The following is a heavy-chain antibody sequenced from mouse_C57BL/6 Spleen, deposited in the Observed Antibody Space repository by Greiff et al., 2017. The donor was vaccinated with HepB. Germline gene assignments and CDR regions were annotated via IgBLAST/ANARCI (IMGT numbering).Heavy chain of an antibody. CDR2: ISDGGSYT. J-gene: IGHJ2*01. CDR1: GFTFSSYA. CDR3: ARFMVTTSVYYFDY. D-gene: IGHD2-2*01. Sequence: EVQVVESGGGLVKPGGSLKLSCAASGFTFSSYAMSWVRQTPEKRLEWVATISDGGSYTYYPDNVKGRFTISRDNAKNNLYLQMSHLKSEDTAMYYGARFMVTTSVYYFDYWGQGTTLTVSA. V-gene: IGHV5-4*01.